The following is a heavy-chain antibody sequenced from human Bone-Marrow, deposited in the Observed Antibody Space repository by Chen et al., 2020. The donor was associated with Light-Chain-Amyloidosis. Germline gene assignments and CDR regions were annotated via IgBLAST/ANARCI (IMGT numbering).Heavy chain of an antibody. CDR2: ISDRGSNT. CDR1: GFTFSSQP. CDR3: AKWDWNTNYFDD. D-gene: IGHD1-1*01. V-gene: IGHV3-23*01. J-gene: IGHJ4*02. Sequence: EVQLFESGGGLVQPGGSLRLSCAASGFTFSSQPMSWVRQAPGKGLEWVSGISDRGSNTYYADSMEGLFTVSRDNSKNTLHLQMNSLGAEDTAVYYCAKWDWNTNYFDDWGQGTLVTVSS.